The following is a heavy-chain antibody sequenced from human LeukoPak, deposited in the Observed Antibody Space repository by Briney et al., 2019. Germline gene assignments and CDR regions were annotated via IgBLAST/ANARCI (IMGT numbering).Heavy chain of an antibody. J-gene: IGHJ4*02. CDR1: GFTFSSYA. V-gene: IGHV3-23*01. Sequence: PGGSLRLSCAASGFTFSSYAMSWVRQAPGKWLEWVSAISGSGGSTYYADSVKGRFTISRDNSKNTLYLQMNSLRPEDTAVYYCAKGSEYSSSLLDYWGQGTLVTVSS. CDR3: AKGSEYSSSLLDY. D-gene: IGHD6-6*01. CDR2: ISGSGGST.